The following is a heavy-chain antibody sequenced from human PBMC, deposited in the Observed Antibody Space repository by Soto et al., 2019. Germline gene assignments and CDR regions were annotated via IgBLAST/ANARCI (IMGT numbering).Heavy chain of an antibody. J-gene: IGHJ4*02. Sequence: QLQLLESGPGLVKPSETLSLTCTVSGNSISGTSSFWAWIRQPPGTNLGWIGSVYYTRSTYYNSSLKSRGSISIGTSKNQFSLSLNSVTAADTAVYYCTRRVRSTKLLDYWGQGALVTVSS. D-gene: IGHD1-1*01. CDR2: VYYTRST. CDR1: GNSISGTSSF. V-gene: IGHV4-39*01. CDR3: TRRVRSTKLLDY.